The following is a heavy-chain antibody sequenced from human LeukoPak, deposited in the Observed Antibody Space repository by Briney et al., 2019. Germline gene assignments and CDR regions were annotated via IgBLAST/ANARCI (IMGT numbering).Heavy chain of an antibody. CDR1: GYTFTSYD. CDR2: MNPNSGNT. V-gene: IGHV1-8*03. Sequence: GASVKVSCKASGYTFTSYDINWVRQATGQGLEWMGWMNPNSGNTGYAQKFQGRVTITRNTSISTAYMELSSLRSEDTAVYYCARVRSSPHGSGSYPNYYYYYMDVWGKGTTVTVSS. J-gene: IGHJ6*03. D-gene: IGHD3-10*01. CDR3: ARVRSSPHGSGSYPNYYYYYMDV.